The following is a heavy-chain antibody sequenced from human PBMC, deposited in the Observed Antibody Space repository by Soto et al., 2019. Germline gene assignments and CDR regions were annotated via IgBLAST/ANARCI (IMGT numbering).Heavy chain of an antibody. CDR3: AHRLCDTSCYWDVGFFDY. CDR2: IYWDDDK. J-gene: IGHJ4*02. V-gene: IGHV2-5*02. D-gene: IGHD2-15*01. Sequence: SGPTLVNPTQTLTLTCTFSGFSLSTSGVGVGWIRQPPGKALECLALIYWDDDKRYSPSLKSRLSVTKDTSKNQVVLTMTNMDPVDTGTYYCAHRLCDTSCYWDVGFFDYWGRGTLVTVSS. CDR1: GFSLSTSGVG.